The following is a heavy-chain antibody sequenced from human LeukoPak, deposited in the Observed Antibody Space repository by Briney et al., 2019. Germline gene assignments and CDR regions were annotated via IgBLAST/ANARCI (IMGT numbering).Heavy chain of an antibody. CDR3: ARDNSVEDTAWWFDP. Sequence: GESLKISCKGSGYSFTSYCMHWVRQAPGQGLEWMGIINPSGGSTSYAQKFQGRVTMTRDMSTSTDYMELSSLRSEDTAVYYCARDNSVEDTAWWFDPWGQGTLVTVSS. V-gene: IGHV1-46*01. D-gene: IGHD4-23*01. CDR1: GYSFTSYC. CDR2: INPSGGST. J-gene: IGHJ5*02.